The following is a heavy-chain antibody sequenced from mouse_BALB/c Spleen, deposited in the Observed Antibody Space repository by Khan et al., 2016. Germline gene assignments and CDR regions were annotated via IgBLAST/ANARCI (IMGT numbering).Heavy chain of an antibody. CDR3: ARDVYVN. D-gene: IGHD1-1*01. Sequence: VQLKQSDPDLVKPGASVKISCKASGYSFTAYYMYWVKQSHGKSLEWIGRINPNNGATTFNQKFKGKAILTVDKSYTTADMELRSLASEDSAVYSCARDVYVNWGQGTTLTVSS. CDR1: GYSFTAYY. J-gene: IGHJ2*01. CDR2: INPNNGAT. V-gene: IGHV1-20*02.